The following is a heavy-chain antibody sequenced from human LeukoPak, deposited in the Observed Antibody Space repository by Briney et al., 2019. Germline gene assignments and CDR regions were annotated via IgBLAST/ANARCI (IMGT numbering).Heavy chain of an antibody. Sequence: ASVKVSCKASGYTFTSYGISWVRQAPGQGLEWMGWISAYNGNTNYAQKFQERVTITRDMSTSTAYMELSSLRSEDTAVYYCAADLLRETGYWGQGTLVTVSS. CDR3: AADLLRETGY. CDR2: ISAYNGNT. CDR1: GYTFTSYG. J-gene: IGHJ4*02. V-gene: IGHV1-18*01. D-gene: IGHD1-14*01.